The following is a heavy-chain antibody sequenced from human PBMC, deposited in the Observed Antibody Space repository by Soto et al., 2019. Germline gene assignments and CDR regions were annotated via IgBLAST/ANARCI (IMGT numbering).Heavy chain of an antibody. CDR2: ISSTSTTL. CDR1: RFTFSVYT. CDR3: ARDGYSTSSDWPWFDP. D-gene: IGHD6-6*01. Sequence: PGGSLRLSCEASRFTFSVYTMHWVRQAPGKGLEWVSSISSTSTTLYYTDSVKGRFTISRDSAKSSLYLQMNSLRDEDTAVYYCARDGYSTSSDWPWFDPWGQGTLVTSPQ. V-gene: IGHV3-48*02. J-gene: IGHJ5*02.